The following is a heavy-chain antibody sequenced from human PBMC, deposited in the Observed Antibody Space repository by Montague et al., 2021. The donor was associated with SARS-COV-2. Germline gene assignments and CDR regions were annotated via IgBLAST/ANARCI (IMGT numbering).Heavy chain of an antibody. V-gene: IGHV6-1*01. CDR2: FMFERTN. D-gene: IGHD6-19*01. CDR3: VRQSVSGKFDY. Sequence: FMFERTNDYALSVRSRITFNPDTSKNQFSLQLDSVTPEDTAVYYCVRQSVSGKFDYWGQGTRVTVSS. J-gene: IGHJ4*02.